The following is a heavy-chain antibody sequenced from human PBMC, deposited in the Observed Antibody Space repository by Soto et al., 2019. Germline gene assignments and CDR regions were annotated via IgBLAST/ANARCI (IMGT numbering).Heavy chain of an antibody. V-gene: IGHV4-34*01. CDR1: GWSFSGYY. CDR2: INHSGST. D-gene: IGHD3-3*01. CDR3: ARGGFWSGYYKGAMDV. Sequence: SETLSLTCAVYGWSFSGYYWSWIRQPPGKGLEWIGEINHSGSTNYNPSLKSQVTISVDTSKNQFSLKLSSVTAADTAVYYCARGGFWSGYYKGAMDVWGQGTTVTVSS. J-gene: IGHJ6*02.